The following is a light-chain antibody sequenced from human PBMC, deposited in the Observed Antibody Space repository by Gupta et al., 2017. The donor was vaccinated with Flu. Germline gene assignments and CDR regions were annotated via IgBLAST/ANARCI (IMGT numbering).Light chain of an antibody. CDR2: NVS. CDR1: ESLVYSDGTTY. J-gene: IGKJ5*01. V-gene: IGKV2-30*01. Sequence: DVVMTQSPLSLPVTLGQPASISCRSSESLVYSDGTTYLSWFQQRPGQAPRRLIYNVSNRVSGVPDRFSGSGSGTDFTLKISRGEAEDVGVYYCMQGTHWPPITFGQGTRLEIK. CDR3: MQGTHWPPIT.